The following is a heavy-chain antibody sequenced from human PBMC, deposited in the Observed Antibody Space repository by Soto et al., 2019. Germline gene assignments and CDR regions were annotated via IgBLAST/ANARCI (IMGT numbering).Heavy chain of an antibody. J-gene: IGHJ6*02. D-gene: IGHD3-10*01. CDR2: ISGSGGST. CDR1: GFTFSSYA. CDR3: AKDQEVGSGEIWGYYYYGMDV. Sequence: GGSLRLSCAASGFTFSSYAMSWVRQAPGKGLEWVSAISGSGGSTYYADSVKGRFTISRDNSKNTLYLQMNSLRAEDTAVYYCAKDQEVGSGEIWGYYYYGMDVWGQGTTVTVSS. V-gene: IGHV3-23*01.